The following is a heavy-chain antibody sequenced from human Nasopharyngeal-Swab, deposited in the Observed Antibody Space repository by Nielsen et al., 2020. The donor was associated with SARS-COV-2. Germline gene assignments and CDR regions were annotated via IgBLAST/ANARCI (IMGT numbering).Heavy chain of an antibody. CDR2: IWYDGSNK. CDR3: AKDQGGSYFY. V-gene: IGHV3-33*06. Sequence: VRQAPGKGLEWVAVIWYDGSNKYYADSVKGRFTISRDNSKNTLYLQMNSLRAEDTAVYYCAKDQGGSYFYWGQGTLVTVSS. J-gene: IGHJ4*02. D-gene: IGHD1-26*01.